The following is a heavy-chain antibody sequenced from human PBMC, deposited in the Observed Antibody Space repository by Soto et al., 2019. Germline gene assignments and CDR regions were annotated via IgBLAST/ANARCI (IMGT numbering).Heavy chain of an antibody. Sequence: EVQLVESGGGLIQPGGSLRLCCAASGFTFSSYSMIWVRQAPGKGLEWVSVISGDTTITYYADSVKGRFTISRDNSKNTLCLQMNSLRVEDTAVYYCAKRYYYASGILAHWGQGTLVTVSS. CDR2: ISGDTTIT. CDR1: GFTFSSYS. J-gene: IGHJ5*02. D-gene: IGHD3-10*01. V-gene: IGHV3-23*04. CDR3: AKRYYYASGILAH.